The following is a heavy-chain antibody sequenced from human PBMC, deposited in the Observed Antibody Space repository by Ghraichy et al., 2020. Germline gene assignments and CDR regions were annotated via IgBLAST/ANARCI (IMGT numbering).Heavy chain of an antibody. CDR2: IYYSGST. Sequence: SETLSLTCTVSGGSISSSSYYWGWIRQPPGKGLEWIGSIYYSGSTYYNPSLKSRVTISVDTSKNQFSLKLSSVTAAVTAVYYCARDTHERIVGARDAFDIWGQGTMVTVSS. D-gene: IGHD1-26*01. V-gene: IGHV4-39*02. CDR3: ARDTHERIVGARDAFDI. J-gene: IGHJ3*02. CDR1: GGSISSSSYY.